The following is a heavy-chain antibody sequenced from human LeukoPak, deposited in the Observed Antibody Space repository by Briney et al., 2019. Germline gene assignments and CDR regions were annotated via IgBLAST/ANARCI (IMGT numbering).Heavy chain of an antibody. CDR1: GGTFSSYA. V-gene: IGHV1-69*05. CDR3: AVDRYCSSTSCYRKYYYYYYMDV. Sequence: ASVKVSCKASGGTFSSYAISWVRQAPGQGLEWMGGIIPIFGTANHAQKFQGRVTITTDESTSTAYMELSSLRSEDTAVYYCAVDRYCSSTSCYRKYYYYYYMDVWGKGTTVTVSS. D-gene: IGHD2-2*01. CDR2: IIPIFGTA. J-gene: IGHJ6*03.